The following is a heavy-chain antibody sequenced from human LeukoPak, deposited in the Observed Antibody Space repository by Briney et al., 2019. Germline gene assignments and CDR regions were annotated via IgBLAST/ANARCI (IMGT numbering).Heavy chain of an antibody. CDR2: IYYSGNT. Sequence: SETLSLTCTVSGGSISSSSYYWGWIRQPPGKGLAWIGSIYYSGNTYYNPSLKSRVTISVDTSKNQFSLKLSSVTAADTAVYYCARSHCSGGSCFFDYWGQGTLVTVSS. V-gene: IGHV4-39*01. J-gene: IGHJ4*02. CDR1: GGSISSSSYY. D-gene: IGHD2-15*01. CDR3: ARSHCSGGSCFFDY.